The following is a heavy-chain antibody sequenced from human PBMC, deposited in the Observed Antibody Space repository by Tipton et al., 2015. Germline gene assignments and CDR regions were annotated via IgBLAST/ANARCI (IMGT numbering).Heavy chain of an antibody. J-gene: IGHJ6*02. V-gene: IGHV3-7*05. CDR2: IKQDGSGK. CDR3: ARDPSPDGMDV. Sequence: GSLRLSCVASGFTFSTYWMNWVRQAPGKGLEWVATIKQDGSGKHYVDSLKGRFTISRDNAENSLYLQMNSLRAEDTAVYYCARDPSPDGMDVWGQGTTVTVSS. CDR1: GFTFSTYW.